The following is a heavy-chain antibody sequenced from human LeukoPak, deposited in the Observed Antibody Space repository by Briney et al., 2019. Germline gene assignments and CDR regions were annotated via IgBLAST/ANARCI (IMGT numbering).Heavy chain of an antibody. J-gene: IGHJ4*02. CDR2: IYFSGNT. D-gene: IGHD3-3*01. CDR3: ARHLWSEYHKFDY. V-gene: IGHV4-59*01. Sequence: YPSETLSLTCTISSVSIDNFYWSWIRQPAGKGLEWIGQIYFSGNTKYNPTLKSRVTISVDRSENQFSLKLSSVTAADTAVYFCARHLWSEYHKFDYWGQGNLVTVSS. CDR1: SVSIDNFY.